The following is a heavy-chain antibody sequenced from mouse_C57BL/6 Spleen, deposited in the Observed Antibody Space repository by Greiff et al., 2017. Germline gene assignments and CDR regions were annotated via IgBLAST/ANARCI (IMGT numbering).Heavy chain of an antibody. CDR1: GYSITSGYY. V-gene: IGHV3-6*01. CDR2: ISYDGSN. J-gene: IGHJ1*03. CDR3: ASYPGWYFDV. Sequence: EVQVVESGPGLVKPSQSLSLTCSVTGYSITSGYYWNWIRQFPGNKLEWMGYISYDGSNNYNPSLKNRISITRDTSKNQFFLKLNSVTTEDTATYYCASYPGWYFDVWGTGTTVTVSS.